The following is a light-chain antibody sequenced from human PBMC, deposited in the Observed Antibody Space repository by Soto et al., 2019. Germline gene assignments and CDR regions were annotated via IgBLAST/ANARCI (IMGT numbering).Light chain of an antibody. CDR2: AAS. Sequence: DIQMTQSPFSLSASVGDRVTITCRASQSISRNLNWYQQKPGKAPKLLIYAASILQSGVPSRFSGSGSETDFTLTISSLQPEDFATYYCQQSYSTPHTFGQGTKLEIK. CDR3: QQSYSTPHT. V-gene: IGKV1-39*01. CDR1: QSISRN. J-gene: IGKJ2*01.